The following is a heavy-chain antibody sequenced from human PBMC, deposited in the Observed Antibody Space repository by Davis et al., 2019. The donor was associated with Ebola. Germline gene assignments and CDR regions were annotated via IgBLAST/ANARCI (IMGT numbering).Heavy chain of an antibody. CDR3: ARDLHYYGMDV. V-gene: IGHV4-59*12. J-gene: IGHJ6*02. CDR1: GGSISSYY. Sequence: MPGGSLRLSCTVSGGSISSYYWSWIRQPPGKGLEWIGYIYYSGSTNYNPSLKSRVTISVDTSKNQFSLKLSSVTAADTAVYYCARDLHYYGMDVWGQGTTVTVSS. CDR2: IYYSGST.